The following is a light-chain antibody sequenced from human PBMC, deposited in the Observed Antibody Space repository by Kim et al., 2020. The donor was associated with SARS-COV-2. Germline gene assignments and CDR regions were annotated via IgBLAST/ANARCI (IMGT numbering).Light chain of an antibody. Sequence: VSPGERATLSCRASQSVSRNLAWYQQKPGQAPRLLIYGASTRATGIPARFSGSGSGTEFTLTISSLQSEDFAVYYCQQYNNWSYTFGQGTKLEI. CDR1: QSVSRN. J-gene: IGKJ2*01. CDR3: QQYNNWSYT. CDR2: GAS. V-gene: IGKV3-15*01.